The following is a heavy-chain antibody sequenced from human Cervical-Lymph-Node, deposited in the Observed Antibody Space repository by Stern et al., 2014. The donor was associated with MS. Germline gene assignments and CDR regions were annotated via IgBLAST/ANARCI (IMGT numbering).Heavy chain of an antibody. CDR3: ARDVGATGFVDY. J-gene: IGHJ4*02. Sequence: QVQLVESGPGLVKPSETLSLTCTVSGGSISSYYWSWIRQPPGKGLEWIGYIYYSGSTNYNPSLKSRVTISVDTSKNQFSLKLSSVTAADTAVYYCARDVGATGFVDYWGQGTLVTVSS. D-gene: IGHD1-26*01. V-gene: IGHV4-59*01. CDR2: IYYSGST. CDR1: GGSISSYY.